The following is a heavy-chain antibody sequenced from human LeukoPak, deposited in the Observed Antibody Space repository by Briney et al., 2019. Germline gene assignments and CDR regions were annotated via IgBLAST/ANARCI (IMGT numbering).Heavy chain of an antibody. D-gene: IGHD3-3*01. V-gene: IGHV4-4*07. CDR3: ARIHYDFWSVYPNAFDL. J-gene: IGHJ3*01. CDR2: SYTTATI. Sequence: SETLCLTCTISGDSISNYYWSWIRQPAGKGLGWIGRSYTTATINYNPSLKSRVTMSVDTSKNQFSLKLSSVTATDTAAYYCARIHYDFWSVYPNAFDLWGQGTMVTVSS. CDR1: GDSISNYY.